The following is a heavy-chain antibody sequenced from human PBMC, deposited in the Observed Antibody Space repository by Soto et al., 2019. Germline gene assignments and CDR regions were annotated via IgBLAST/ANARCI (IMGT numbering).Heavy chain of an antibody. V-gene: IGHV4-59*08. J-gene: IGHJ4*02. CDR2: IYSSGST. D-gene: IGHD2-15*01. CDR3: ARLRCSGTSCYSKGTFDY. Sequence: PSETLSLTCTVSGGSISSYYWSWIRQPPGKGLEWIGYIYSSGSTNYSPSLKSRVTISVDTSKNQFSLNLSSVTATDTAVYYCARLRCSGTSCYSKGTFDYWGQGILVTVSS. CDR1: GGSISSYY.